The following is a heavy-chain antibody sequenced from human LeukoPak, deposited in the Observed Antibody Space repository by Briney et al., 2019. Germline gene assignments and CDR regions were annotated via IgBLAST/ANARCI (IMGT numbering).Heavy chain of an antibody. D-gene: IGHD3-22*01. V-gene: IGHV4-38-2*02. CDR3: ATRYYYDSSGYYYSNAFDI. J-gene: IGHJ3*02. CDR1: GYSISTGYY. CDR2: VYYSGST. Sequence: SETLSLTCTVSGYSISTGYYWGWIRQPPGKGLEWIGNVYYSGSTYYNPSLKSRLTISVDTSKNQFSLKLSSVTAADTAVYYCATRYYYDSSGYYYSNAFDIWGQGTMVTVSS.